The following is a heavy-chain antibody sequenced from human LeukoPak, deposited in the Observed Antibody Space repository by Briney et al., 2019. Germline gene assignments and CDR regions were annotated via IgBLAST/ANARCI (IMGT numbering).Heavy chain of an antibody. V-gene: IGHV4-34*01. Sequence: PSETLSLTCAVYGGSFSGYYWSWIRQPPGKGLEWIGEINHSGSTNYNPSLKSRVTISVDTSKNQFSLKLSSVTAADTAVYYCARGRGAARPYNWFDPWGQGTLVTVSS. J-gene: IGHJ5*02. CDR2: INHSGST. CDR3: ARGRGAARPYNWFDP. CDR1: GGSFSGYY. D-gene: IGHD6-6*01.